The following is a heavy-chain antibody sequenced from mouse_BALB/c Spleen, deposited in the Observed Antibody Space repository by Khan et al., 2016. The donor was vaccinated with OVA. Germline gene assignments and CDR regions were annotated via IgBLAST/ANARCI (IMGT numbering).Heavy chain of an antibody. CDR1: GYTFTDYN. CDR2: VYPGSNNT. Sequence: VQLQESGAELARPGASVKLSCKASGYTFTDYNINWVKQRTGQGLEWIGEVYPGSNNTYYNEKFKGKATLTADKSSSTAYMQISSLTSEDSAGYFLAREWGAWFPYWGQGTLVTVSA. V-gene: IGHV1-77*01. J-gene: IGHJ3*01. CDR3: AREWGAWFPY.